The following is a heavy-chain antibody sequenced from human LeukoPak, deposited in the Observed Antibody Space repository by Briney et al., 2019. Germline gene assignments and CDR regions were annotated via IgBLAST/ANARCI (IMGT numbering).Heavy chain of an antibody. CDR2: VFTRGTT. Sequence: PSETLSLTCTVSGGSISSGSYYWNWIRQPAGKRLEWLGHVFTRGTTNYNASLEGRLTISLDTARNQFSLQLNSVTAEDTAVYYCARDFWGTRGSTNWFDPWGQGTLVTVSS. CDR1: GGSISSGSYY. J-gene: IGHJ5*02. D-gene: IGHD1-14*01. CDR3: ARDFWGTRGSTNWFDP. V-gene: IGHV4-61*09.